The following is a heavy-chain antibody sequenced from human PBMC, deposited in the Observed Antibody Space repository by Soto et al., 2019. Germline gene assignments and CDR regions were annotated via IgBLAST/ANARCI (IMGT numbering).Heavy chain of an antibody. CDR3: ARDKNVLVPAARYNWFDP. Sequence: PGGSLILSCAASGFTFSSYWFCWVRRAPGKGLEWVANIKQDGSEKYYVDSVKGRFTISRDNAKNSLYLQMNSLRAEDTAVYYCARDKNVLVPAARYNWFDPWGQGT. CDR2: IKQDGSEK. CDR1: GFTFSSYW. V-gene: IGHV3-7*01. J-gene: IGHJ5*02. D-gene: IGHD2-2*01.